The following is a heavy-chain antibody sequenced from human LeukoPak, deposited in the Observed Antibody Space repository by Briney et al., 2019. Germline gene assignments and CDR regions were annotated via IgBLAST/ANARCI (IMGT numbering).Heavy chain of an antibody. J-gene: IGHJ4*02. D-gene: IGHD2/OR15-2a*01. CDR2: INIAGRAT. CDR3: ARESAFVRVAFDN. Sequence: GSLRLFCAVSGFTFKNYWMHWARQTPGKGLVWIARINIAGRATNYADFVKGRIANSRDNAKNAVYLQMNGLSVEDTAKYYCARESAFVRVAFDNWGQGTLVAVSS. CDR1: GFTFKNYW. V-gene: IGHV3-74*01.